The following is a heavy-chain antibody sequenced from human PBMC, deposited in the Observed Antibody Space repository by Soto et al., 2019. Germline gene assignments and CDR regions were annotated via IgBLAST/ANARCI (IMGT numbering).Heavy chain of an antibody. CDR3: ARDHGITGSTGGMDV. D-gene: IGHD1-7*01. CDR2: IYYSGST. J-gene: IGHJ6*01. CDR1: ACSISTDDHF. Sequence: QLQLTESGTGLVKPSQTLSLTWTVSACSISTDDHFWSWIRQHPGKGLEWIGYIYYSGSTQYNTSLKSRVTMSVDTSENKISLKLSSVTAADTAVYSCARDHGITGSTGGMDVWGQVTTLTLSS. V-gene: IGHV4-31*02.